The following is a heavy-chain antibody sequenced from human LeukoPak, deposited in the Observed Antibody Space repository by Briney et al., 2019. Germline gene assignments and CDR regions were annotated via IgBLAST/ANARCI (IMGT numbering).Heavy chain of an antibody. J-gene: IGHJ4*02. CDR1: GDSISSYY. D-gene: IGHD4-17*01. Sequence: PSETLSLTCIVSGDSISSYYWSWIRQPPGKGLEWIGYIYYSGSTNYNPSLKSRVTISVDTSKNQFSLKLSSVTAADTAVYYCARHYYGDGYYFDYWGQGTLVTVSS. CDR3: ARHYYGDGYYFDY. CDR2: IYYSGST. V-gene: IGHV4-59*08.